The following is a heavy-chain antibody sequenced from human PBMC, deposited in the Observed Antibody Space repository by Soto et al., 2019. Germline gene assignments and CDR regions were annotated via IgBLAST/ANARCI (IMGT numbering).Heavy chain of an antibody. V-gene: IGHV1-46*01. D-gene: IGHD2-8*01. J-gene: IGHJ6*02. CDR1: GHTFSGYY. CDR2: ISPKTGGT. Sequence: QVQLVQSGAELKKPGASLNVSCKAVGHTFSGYYFHWVRQAPGHGLEWMGLISPKTGGTTYAQKFQGRLTMTRETSTNTVYMEVSSLRPDDTAVYYCTRVAGVDAESDNDGMDVWGQGTTVTVSS. CDR3: TRVAGVDAESDNDGMDV.